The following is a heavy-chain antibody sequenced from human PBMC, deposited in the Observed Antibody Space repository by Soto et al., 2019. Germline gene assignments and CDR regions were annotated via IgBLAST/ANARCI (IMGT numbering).Heavy chain of an antibody. CDR3: ARDEGVASGN. D-gene: IGHD5-12*01. CDR1: GYTXTSSP. Sequence: SXKVSFQASGYTXTSSPLDLVRQAPGQRPEWIGWINTANDDTKYSQKFQDRVTLTSDTSASTAYMEVRSLTPEDTAVYYCARDEGVASGNWGQGTLGTVSS. V-gene: IGHV1-3*04. J-gene: IGHJ4*02. CDR2: INTANDDT.